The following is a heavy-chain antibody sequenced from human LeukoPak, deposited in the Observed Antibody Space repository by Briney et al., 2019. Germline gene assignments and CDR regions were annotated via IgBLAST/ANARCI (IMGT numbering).Heavy chain of an antibody. V-gene: IGHV4-59*06. Sequence: KASETLSLTCTVSGGSISSYYWSWIRQHPGKGLEWIGYIYYSGSTYYNPSLKSRVTISVDTSKNQFSLKLSSVTAADTAVYYCAREPRITMVRGVIIGYFDYWGQGTLVTVSS. D-gene: IGHD3-10*01. J-gene: IGHJ4*02. CDR3: AREPRITMVRGVIIGYFDY. CDR2: IYYSGST. CDR1: GGSISSYY.